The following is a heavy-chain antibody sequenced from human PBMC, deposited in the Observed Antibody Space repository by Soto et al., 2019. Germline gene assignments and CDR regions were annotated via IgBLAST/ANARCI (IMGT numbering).Heavy chain of an antibody. D-gene: IGHD5-12*01. CDR1: GGSFSGYY. V-gene: IGHV4-34*01. J-gene: IGHJ4*02. CDR3: ARGGGYDPLLYFDY. CDR2: INHSGST. Sequence: ETLSLTCAVYGGSFSGYYWSWIRQPPGKGLEWIGEINHSGSTNYNPSLKSRVTISVDTSKNQFSLKLSSVTAADTAVYYCARGGGYDPLLYFDYWGQGTLVTVSS.